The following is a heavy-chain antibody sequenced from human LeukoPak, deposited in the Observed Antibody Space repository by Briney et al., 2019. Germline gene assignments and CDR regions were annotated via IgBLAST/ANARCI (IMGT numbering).Heavy chain of an antibody. Sequence: SETLSLTCSVSGGSISSYYWSWIRQPPGKGLEWIGYVYYSGSTDYNPSLKSRVTISLDTSKNQFSLMLSSVTAADTAVYYCAREYYDSSGYYGTSDAFDIWGQGTMVTVSS. J-gene: IGHJ3*02. CDR1: GGSISSYY. V-gene: IGHV4-59*01. CDR2: VYYSGST. D-gene: IGHD3-22*01. CDR3: AREYYDSSGYYGTSDAFDI.